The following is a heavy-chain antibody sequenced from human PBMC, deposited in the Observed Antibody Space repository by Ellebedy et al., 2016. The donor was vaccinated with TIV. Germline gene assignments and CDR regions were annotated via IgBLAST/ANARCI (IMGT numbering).Heavy chain of an antibody. CDR3: ARGLVTGDFYYYGMDV. V-gene: IGHV3-64*01. CDR1: GFTFSSYA. Sequence: GESLKISXAASGFTFSSYAMHWVRQAPGKGLEYVSAISSNGGSTYYANSVKGRFTISRDNSKNTLYLQMGSLRAEDMAVYYCARGLVTGDFYYYGMDVWGQGTTVTVSS. CDR2: ISSNGGST. J-gene: IGHJ6*02. D-gene: IGHD7-27*01.